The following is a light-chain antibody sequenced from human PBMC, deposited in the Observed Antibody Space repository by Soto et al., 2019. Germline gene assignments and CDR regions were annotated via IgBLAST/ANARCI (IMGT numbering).Light chain of an antibody. CDR2: DVS. V-gene: IGLV2-14*01. Sequence: QSALTQPASVSGSPGQSITISCTGTSSDVGGYNYVSWYQQHPGKAPKLMIYDVSNRPSGVSNRFSGSKSGNTASLTISGLPAEDEADYYCSAYTRRSTVVFGGGTKLTVL. CDR3: SAYTRRSTVV. CDR1: SSDVGGYNY. J-gene: IGLJ2*01.